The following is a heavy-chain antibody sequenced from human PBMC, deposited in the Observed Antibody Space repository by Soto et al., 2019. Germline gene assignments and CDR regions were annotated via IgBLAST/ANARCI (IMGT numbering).Heavy chain of an antibody. D-gene: IGHD4-17*01. CDR1: GYTFTGYY. Sequence: ASVKVSCKASGYTFTGYYMHWVRQAPGQGLEWMGWINPNSGGTNYAQKFQGRVTMTRDTSISTAYMELSRLRSDDTAVYYCARDIPTTVVTPYYYYGRDVWGQGTTVTVSS. CDR2: INPNSGGT. J-gene: IGHJ6*02. CDR3: ARDIPTTVVTPYYYYGRDV. V-gene: IGHV1-2*02.